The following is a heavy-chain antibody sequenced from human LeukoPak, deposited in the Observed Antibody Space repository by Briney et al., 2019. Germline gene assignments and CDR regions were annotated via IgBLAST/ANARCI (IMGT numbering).Heavy chain of an antibody. CDR3: ARETSVGQSGSYYFDY. Sequence: GGPLRLSCAASGFTFDDYGMSWVRQAPGKGLEWVSGINWNGGSTGYADSAKGRFTISRDNAKNSLYLQMNSLRAEDTALYYCARETSVGQSGSYYFDYWGQGTLVTVSS. CDR2: INWNGGST. CDR1: GFTFDDYG. D-gene: IGHD3-10*01. V-gene: IGHV3-20*04. J-gene: IGHJ4*02.